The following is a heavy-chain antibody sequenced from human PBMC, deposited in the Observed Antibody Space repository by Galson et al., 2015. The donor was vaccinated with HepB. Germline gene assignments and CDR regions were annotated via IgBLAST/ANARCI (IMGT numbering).Heavy chain of an antibody. V-gene: IGHV3-74*01. CDR3: ARDQDYGMDV. Sequence: SLRLSCAASGFTFRTYWMHWVRQVPGRGLVWVSYINRDGSRTNYADSVKGRFTISRDNAKNTLYLQMKSLRAEDTAVYFCARDQDYGMDVWSQGTTVTVPS. CDR2: INRDGSRT. J-gene: IGHJ6*02. CDR1: GFTFRTYW.